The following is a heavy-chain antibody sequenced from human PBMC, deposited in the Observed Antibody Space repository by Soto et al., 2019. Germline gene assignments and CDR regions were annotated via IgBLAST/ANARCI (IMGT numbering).Heavy chain of an antibody. D-gene: IGHD1-26*01. CDR2: INSDGSIT. CDR1: GFTVNTHW. V-gene: IGHV3-74*01. J-gene: IGHJ4*02. Sequence: EVQLVESGGGLILPGGSLRLSCAASGFTVNTHWMHWVRQAPGKGLVWVSRINSDGSITDYADSVKGRFSISRDNPRNTIYLQMNSLSPEDTPVYYCARAMTSVGAAAKGDFWGQGTLVTVSS. CDR3: ARAMTSVGAAAKGDF.